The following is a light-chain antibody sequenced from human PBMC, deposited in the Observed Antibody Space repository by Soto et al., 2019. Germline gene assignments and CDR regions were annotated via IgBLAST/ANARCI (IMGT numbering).Light chain of an antibody. Sequence: DIQLTQSPPSLSASVGDAVTITCQASQDITNYLNWYQQRSGKSPKLLIFDAANLERGVPSRFSGSGSGTHFTFTISSLQPEDVATYYFQQYENRPLTFGGGTKVE. CDR2: DAA. V-gene: IGKV1-33*01. CDR3: QQYENRPLT. J-gene: IGKJ4*01. CDR1: QDITNY.